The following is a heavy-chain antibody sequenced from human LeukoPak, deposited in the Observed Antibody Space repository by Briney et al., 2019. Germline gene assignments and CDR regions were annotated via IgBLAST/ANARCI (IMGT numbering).Heavy chain of an antibody. J-gene: IGHJ4*02. D-gene: IGHD3-22*01. Sequence: GRSLRLSCAASGFTFSSYGMHWVRQAPGKGLEWVSGISWNSGSIGYADSVKGRFTISRDNAKNSLYLQMNSLRAEDMALYYCAKDTDYDSSGGFDYWGQGTLVTVSS. V-gene: IGHV3-9*03. CDR3: AKDTDYDSSGGFDY. CDR2: ISWNSGSI. CDR1: GFTFSSYG.